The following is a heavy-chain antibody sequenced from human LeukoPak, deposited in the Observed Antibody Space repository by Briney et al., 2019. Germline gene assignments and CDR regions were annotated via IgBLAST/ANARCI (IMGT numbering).Heavy chain of an antibody. D-gene: IGHD5-18*01. CDR2: IKQDGSEK. CDR3: ARDLGEYSYGYSRPGYYYGMDV. CDR1: GFTFNKYW. V-gene: IGHV3-7*01. Sequence: GGSLRLSCTASGFTFNKYWMSRVRQAPGKGLEWVANIKQDGSEKFYVDSVKGRLTISRDNAKNSLYLQMNSLRAEDTAVYYCARDLGEYSYGYSRPGYYYGMDVWGQGTTVTVSS. J-gene: IGHJ6*02.